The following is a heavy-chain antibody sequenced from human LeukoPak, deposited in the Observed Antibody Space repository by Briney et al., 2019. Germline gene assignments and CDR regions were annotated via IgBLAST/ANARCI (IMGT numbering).Heavy chain of an antibody. CDR3: ARDRLRSHFDY. D-gene: IGHD4-17*01. J-gene: IGHJ4*02. CDR2: ISSGRSPI. Sequence: SGGSLRLSCAASGFTFSTNSMNWVRQAPGKGLEWLSYISSGRSPIYYADSVKGRFTISRDNAKNSVYLQMNSLRAEDTAVYYCARDRLRSHFDYWGQGTLVTVPS. V-gene: IGHV3-48*04. CDR1: GFTFSTNS.